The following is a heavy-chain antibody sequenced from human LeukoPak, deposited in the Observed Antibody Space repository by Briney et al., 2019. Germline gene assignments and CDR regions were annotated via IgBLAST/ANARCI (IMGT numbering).Heavy chain of an antibody. V-gene: IGHV3-30*18. Sequence: GGSLRLSCAASGFTFSSYGMHWVRQAPGKGLEWVAVISYDGSNIYYVDSVKGRFTISRDNSKKTLYLQMNSLRAEDTAVYYCAKVDCSGGGCCFDYWGQGTLVTVSS. D-gene: IGHD2-15*01. CDR1: GFTFSSYG. J-gene: IGHJ4*02. CDR2: ISYDGSNI. CDR3: AKVDCSGGGCCFDY.